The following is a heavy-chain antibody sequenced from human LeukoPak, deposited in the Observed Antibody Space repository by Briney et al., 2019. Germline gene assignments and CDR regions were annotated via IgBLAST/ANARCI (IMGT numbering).Heavy chain of an antibody. CDR1: GYTFTGYY. CDR2: INPKSGDT. Sequence: ASVKVSCKTSGYTFTGYYFHWVRQAPGQGLEWMGWINPKSGDTNCAQQFQGRVTMTGDTSISTVYLELSRLTSADTAVYYCARALGTEQWLIRSVFDYWGQGTLVTVSS. D-gene: IGHD6-19*01. J-gene: IGHJ4*02. V-gene: IGHV1-2*02. CDR3: ARALGTEQWLIRSVFDY.